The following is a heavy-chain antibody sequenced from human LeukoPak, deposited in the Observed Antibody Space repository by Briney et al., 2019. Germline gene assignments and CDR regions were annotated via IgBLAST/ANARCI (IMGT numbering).Heavy chain of an antibody. CDR3: AREFGAAARAGVLEGV. Sequence: SETLSLTCTVSGGSISSGGYYWSWIRQPPGKGLEWFGEINHSGSTNYNPSLKSRVTISVDTSKNQFSLKLSSVTAADTAVYYCAREFGAAARAGVLEGVWGKGTTVTVSS. CDR2: INHSGST. J-gene: IGHJ6*04. D-gene: IGHD6-13*01. V-gene: IGHV4-39*07. CDR1: GGSISSGGYY.